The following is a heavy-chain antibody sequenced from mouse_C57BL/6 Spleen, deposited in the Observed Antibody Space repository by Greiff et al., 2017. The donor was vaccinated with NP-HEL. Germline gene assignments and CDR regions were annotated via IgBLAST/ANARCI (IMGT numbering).Heavy chain of an antibody. CDR1: GYTFTDYY. D-gene: IGHD2-4*01. Sequence: ELQLQQSGPVLVKPGASVKMSCKASGYTFTDYYMNWVKQSHGKSLEWIGVINPYNGGTSYNQKFKGKATLTVDKSSSTAYMELNSLTSEDSAVYYCASIYYDYSWFAYWGQGTLVTVSA. CDR3: ASIYYDYSWFAY. CDR2: INPYNGGT. V-gene: IGHV1-19*01. J-gene: IGHJ3*01.